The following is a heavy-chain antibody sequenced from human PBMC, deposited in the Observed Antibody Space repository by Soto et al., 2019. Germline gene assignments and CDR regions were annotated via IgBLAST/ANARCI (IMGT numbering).Heavy chain of an antibody. Sequence: QVPLVQSGAEVKKPGASVKVSCKGSGYDFTTYGITWVRQAPGQGLEWMAWISAHNGNTDYAQKLQGRVTVTRDTSTSTAYMELRSLRSDDTAMYYCARGRYGDYWGQGALVTVPS. CDR2: ISAHNGNT. CDR1: GYDFTTYG. V-gene: IGHV1-18*01. J-gene: IGHJ4*02. D-gene: IGHD1-1*01. CDR3: ARGRYGDY.